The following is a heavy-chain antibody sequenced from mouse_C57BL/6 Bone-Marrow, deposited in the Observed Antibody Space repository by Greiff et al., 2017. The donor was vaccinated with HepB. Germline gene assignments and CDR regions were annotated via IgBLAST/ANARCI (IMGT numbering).Heavy chain of an antibody. J-gene: IGHJ1*03. Sequence: EVKVVESGPELVKPGASVKISCKASGYSFTGYYMNWVKQSPEKSLEWIGEINPSTGGTTYNQKFKAKATLTVDKSSSTAYMQLKSLTSEDSAVYYCARRGYYGADFDVWGTGTTVTVSS. V-gene: IGHV1-42*01. CDR3: ARRGYYGADFDV. CDR2: INPSTGGT. CDR1: GYSFTGYY. D-gene: IGHD1-1*01.